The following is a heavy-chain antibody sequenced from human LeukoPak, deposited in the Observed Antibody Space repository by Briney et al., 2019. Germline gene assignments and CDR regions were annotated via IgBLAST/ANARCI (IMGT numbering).Heavy chain of an antibody. J-gene: IGHJ3*02. CDR1: GFTFSSYE. D-gene: IGHD3-10*01. CDR2: ISSSGSTI. CDR3: ARSGMVRGARAFDI. Sequence: GGSLRLSCVASGFTFSSYEMNWVRQAPGKGLEWVSFISSSGSTIYYADSVKGRFTISRDNAKNSLYLQMNSLRAEDTAVHYYARSGMVRGARAFDIWGQGTMVTVSS. V-gene: IGHV3-48*03.